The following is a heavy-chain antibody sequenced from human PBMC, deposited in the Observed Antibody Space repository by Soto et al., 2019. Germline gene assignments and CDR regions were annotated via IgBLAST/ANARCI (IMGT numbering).Heavy chain of an antibody. D-gene: IGHD4-17*01. CDR1: GGSISSYY. CDR2: IYYSGST. J-gene: IGHJ4*02. V-gene: IGHV4-59*01. Sequence: SETLSLTCTVSGGSISSYYGSWIRQPPGKGLEWIGYIYYSGSTNYNPSLKSRVTISVDTSKNQFSLKLSSVTAADTAVYYCASSPKYGDYYFDYWGQGTLVTVSS. CDR3: ASSPKYGDYYFDY.